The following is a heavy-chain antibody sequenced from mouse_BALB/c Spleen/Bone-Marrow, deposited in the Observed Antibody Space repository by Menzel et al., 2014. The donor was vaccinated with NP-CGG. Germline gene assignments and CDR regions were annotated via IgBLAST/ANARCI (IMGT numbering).Heavy chain of an antibody. CDR3: ARAYYVNYDAMDY. CDR2: ILPGSGST. D-gene: IGHD2-10*01. J-gene: IGHJ4*01. Sequence: QVQLQQPGAELMKPGASMKISCKATGYTFSSYWIEWVKQRPGHGLEWIGEILPGSGSTNYNERFKGKATFTADTSSNTAYMQLSSLTSEDSAVYYCARAYYVNYDAMDYWGQETSVTVSS. V-gene: IGHV1-9*01. CDR1: GYTFSSYW.